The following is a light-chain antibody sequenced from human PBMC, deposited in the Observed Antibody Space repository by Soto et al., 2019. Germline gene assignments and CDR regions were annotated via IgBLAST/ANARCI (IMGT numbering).Light chain of an antibody. CDR2: DVS. CDR1: SXDVGGYNY. J-gene: IGLJ1*01. CDR3: CSYAGSYTYV. Sequence: QSALTQPRSVSGXXXXSVXXXXTGTSXDVGGYNYVSWYQQDPGKAPKLMIYDVSKRPPGVPDRFSGSKSGNTASLTISGLQAEDEADYYCCSYAGSYTYVFGTGTKVTVL. V-gene: IGLV2-11*01.